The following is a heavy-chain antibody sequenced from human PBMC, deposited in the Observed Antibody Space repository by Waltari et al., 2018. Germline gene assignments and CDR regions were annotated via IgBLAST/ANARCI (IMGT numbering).Heavy chain of an antibody. Sequence: QVQLQESGPGLVKPSETLSLTCTVSGGSISSYYWSWIRQPAGKGLEWIVRIYTSGSTNYNPYLKSRVTMSVDTSKNQFSLKLSSVTAADTAVYYCARDSQQLGYYYYYMDVWGKGTTVTVSS. CDR3: ARDSQQLGYYYYYMDV. D-gene: IGHD6-13*01. J-gene: IGHJ6*03. CDR2: IYTSGST. CDR1: GGSISSYY. V-gene: IGHV4-4*07.